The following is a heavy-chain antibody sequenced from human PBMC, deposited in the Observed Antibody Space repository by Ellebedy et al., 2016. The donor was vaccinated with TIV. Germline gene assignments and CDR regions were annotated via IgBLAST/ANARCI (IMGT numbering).Heavy chain of an antibody. J-gene: IGHJ4*02. CDR2: ISGSGGST. CDR1: GVTFSSYA. V-gene: IGHV3-23*01. Sequence: GESLKISXAASGVTFSSYAMTWVRQAPGKGLEWVSAISGSGGSTYYADSVKGRFTISRDNSKNTLYLQMNSLRAEDTAVYYCAKDRDGFDYWGQGTLVTVSS. CDR3: AKDRDGFDY.